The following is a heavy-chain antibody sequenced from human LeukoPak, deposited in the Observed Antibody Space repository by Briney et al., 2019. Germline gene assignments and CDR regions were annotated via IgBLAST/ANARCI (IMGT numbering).Heavy chain of an antibody. D-gene: IGHD2-15*01. CDR1: GFTFSSYA. CDR3: ARATTYCSGGSCYSHDAFDI. Sequence: PGGSLRLSCAASGFTFSSYAMSWVRQAPGKGLEWVSAISGSGGSTYYADSVKGRFTISRDNSKNTLYLQMNSLRAEGTAVYYCARATTYCSGGSCYSHDAFDIWGQGTMVTVSS. V-gene: IGHV3-23*01. J-gene: IGHJ3*02. CDR2: ISGSGGST.